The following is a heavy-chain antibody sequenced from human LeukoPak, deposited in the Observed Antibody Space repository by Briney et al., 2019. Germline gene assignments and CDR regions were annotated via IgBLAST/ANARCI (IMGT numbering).Heavy chain of an antibody. J-gene: IGHJ4*02. Sequence: GGSLRLSCAASGFTFSSYEMNWVRQAPGKGLEWVSYISSSGSTIYYADSVKGRFTISRDNAKISLYLQMNSLRAEDTAVYYCARTGYYDYRDYFDYWGQGTLVTVSS. D-gene: IGHD4-11*01. V-gene: IGHV3-48*03. CDR2: ISSSGSTI. CDR3: ARTGYYDYRDYFDY. CDR1: GFTFSSYE.